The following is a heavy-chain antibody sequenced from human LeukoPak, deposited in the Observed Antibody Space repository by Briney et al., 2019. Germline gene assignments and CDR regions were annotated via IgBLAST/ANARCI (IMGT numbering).Heavy chain of an antibody. CDR1: GFALSSYA. D-gene: IGHD3-22*01. Sequence: GGSLRLSCAASGFALSSYAMSWVRQGSGKGLEWVSAISVSGNTYHADSVKGRFTISRDSSKNTLYLQMNSLRAGDAAVYYCAKGRSSGTPYYFDYWGQGTLVTVSS. V-gene: IGHV3-23*01. J-gene: IGHJ4*02. CDR3: AKGRSSGTPYYFDY. CDR2: ISVSGNT.